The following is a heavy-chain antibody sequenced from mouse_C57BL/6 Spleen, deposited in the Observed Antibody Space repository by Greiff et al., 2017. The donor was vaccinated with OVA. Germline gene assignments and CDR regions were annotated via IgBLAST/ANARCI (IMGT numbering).Heavy chain of an antibody. V-gene: IGHV5-17*01. CDR3: EAYRYAMDY. J-gene: IGHJ4*01. CDR1: GFTFSDYG. CDR2: ISSGSSTI. Sequence: DVKLVESGGGLVKPGGSLKLSCAASGFTFSDYGMHWVRQAPEKGLEWVAYISSGSSTIYYADTVKGRFTISRDNAKNTLFLQMTSLSSEDTAMYYCEAYRYAMDYWGQGTSVTVSS. D-gene: IGHD2-10*01.